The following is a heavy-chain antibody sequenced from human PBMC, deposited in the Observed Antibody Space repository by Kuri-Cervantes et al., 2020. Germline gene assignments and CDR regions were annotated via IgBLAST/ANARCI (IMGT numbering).Heavy chain of an antibody. CDR1: GGSISSVGFY. J-gene: IGHJ2*01. CDR3: ARAPQDYYNFWSGAPRYSDL. V-gene: IGHV4-39*01. Sequence: SETLSLTCTVSGGSISSVGFYWGWIRQSPGKGLEWIGSISYTGSTYYSPSFRSRVTISVDTSKKQFSLKLTSVTAADTAVYYCARAPQDYYNFWSGAPRYSDLWGRGSPVTVSS. D-gene: IGHD3-3*01. CDR2: ISYTGST.